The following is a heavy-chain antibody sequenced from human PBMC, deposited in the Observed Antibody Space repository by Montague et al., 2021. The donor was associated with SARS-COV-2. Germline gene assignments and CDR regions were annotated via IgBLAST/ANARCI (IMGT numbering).Heavy chain of an antibody. Sequence: TLSLTCTVSGGSVSNDLYYWSWIRQPAGKGLDWIGRIYTSGTTTYNPSLESRVTISLDTSKNQFSLKLSSATAADTAIYYCARDRDDPLTGYSNDAFDVWGQGTMVTVSS. CDR3: ARDRDDPLTGYSNDAFDV. CDR2: IYTSGTT. D-gene: IGHD3-9*01. CDR1: GGSVSNDLYY. J-gene: IGHJ3*01. V-gene: IGHV4-61*02.